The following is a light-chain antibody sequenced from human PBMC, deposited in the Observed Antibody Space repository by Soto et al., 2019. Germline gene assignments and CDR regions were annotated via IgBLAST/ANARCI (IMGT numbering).Light chain of an antibody. CDR3: CSYAGSSTLYV. CDR2: NDN. CDR1: SSNIGSRT. J-gene: IGLJ1*01. V-gene: IGLV1-44*01. Sequence: QSVLTQPPSASATPGQRVTISCSGSSSNIGSRTVNWYQQLPGSAPKLLVYNDNQRPSGVPDRFSGSKSGTSASLAISGLQSEDEADYYCCSYAGSSTLYVFGTGTKLTVL.